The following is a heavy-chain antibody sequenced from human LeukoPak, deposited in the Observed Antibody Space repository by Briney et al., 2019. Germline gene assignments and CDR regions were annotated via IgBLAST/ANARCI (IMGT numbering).Heavy chain of an antibody. J-gene: IGHJ4*02. CDR3: ARTDSYYDTSGYWHYYFDY. CDR1: GGSISSYY. V-gene: IGHV4-59*01. D-gene: IGHD3-22*01. CDR2: IYYSGST. Sequence: SETLSLTCTVSGGSISSYYWSWIRQPPGKGLEWIGYIYYSGSTNYNPSLKSRVTISVDTSKNQFSLKLSSVTAADTAVYYCARTDSYYDTSGYWHYYFDYWGQGTLVIVSS.